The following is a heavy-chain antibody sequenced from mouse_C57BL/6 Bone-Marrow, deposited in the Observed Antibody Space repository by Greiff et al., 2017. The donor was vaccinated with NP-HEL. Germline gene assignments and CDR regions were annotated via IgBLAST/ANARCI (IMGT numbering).Heavy chain of an antibody. Sequence: QVQLQQPGAELVMPGASVKLSCKASGYTFTSYWMHWVKQRPGQGLEWIGELDPSDSYTNYNQKFKGKSTLTVDKSSSTAYMQLSSLTSEDSAVYYCARSLYGSSYRGAMDYWGQGTSVTVSS. CDR1: GYTFTSYW. CDR3: ARSLYGSSYRGAMDY. J-gene: IGHJ4*01. V-gene: IGHV1-69*01. CDR2: LDPSDSYT. D-gene: IGHD1-1*01.